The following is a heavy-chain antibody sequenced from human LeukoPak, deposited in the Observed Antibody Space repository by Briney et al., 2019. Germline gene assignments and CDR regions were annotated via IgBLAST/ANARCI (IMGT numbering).Heavy chain of an antibody. CDR2: IFYSGST. CDR3: AKSNGYGLVDI. CDR1: GFTFSSYE. V-gene: IGHV4-59*12. Sequence: GSLRLSCAASGFTFSSYEMNWVRQPPGKGLEWIGNIFYSGSTYYSPSLKSRVTISLDTSRNQFSLKLNSVTAADTAVYYCAKSNGYGLVDIWGQGTMVTVSS. J-gene: IGHJ3*02. D-gene: IGHD3-10*01.